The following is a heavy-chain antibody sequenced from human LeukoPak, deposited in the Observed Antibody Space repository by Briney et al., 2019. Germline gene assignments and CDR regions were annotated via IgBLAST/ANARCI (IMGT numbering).Heavy chain of an antibody. J-gene: IGHJ3*02. CDR3: ARDPRSGSYGAEAFDI. V-gene: IGHV4-59*01. Sequence: SETLSLTCIVSAGSTRGYYWSWIRQPPGKGLEWIGYIYYSGSTKYNPSLKSRVTISVDTSKNQFSLKLSSVTAADTAVYYCARDPRSGSYGAEAFDIWGQGTMVTVSS. CDR2: IYYSGST. CDR1: AGSTRGYY. D-gene: IGHD1-26*01.